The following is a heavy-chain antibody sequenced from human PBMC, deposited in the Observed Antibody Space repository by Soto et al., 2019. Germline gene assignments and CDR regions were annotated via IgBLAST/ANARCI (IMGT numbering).Heavy chain of an antibody. CDR2: IYYSGST. Sequence: QVQLQESGPGLVKPSQTLSLTCTVSGGSISSGDYYWSWIRQHPGKGLEWIGYIYYSGSTYYNPSLKSRVTISVDTSKNQFYLKLSSVTAADKAVYYCARWWSGSRQGFDPWGQGTLVTVSS. D-gene: IGHD3-3*01. J-gene: IGHJ5*02. CDR1: GGSISSGDYY. V-gene: IGHV4-31*03. CDR3: ARWWSGSRQGFDP.